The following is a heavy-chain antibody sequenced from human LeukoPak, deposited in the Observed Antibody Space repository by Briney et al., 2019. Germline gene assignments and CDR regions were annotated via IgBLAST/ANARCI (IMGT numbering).Heavy chain of an antibody. V-gene: IGHV1-2*02. J-gene: IGHJ2*01. CDR3: ARSVAGRWYFDL. CDR1: GGPFGTYS. CDR2: IIPIFGTT. D-gene: IGHD6-19*01. Sequence: ASVKVSCKASGGPFGTYSINWVRQAPGQGLEWMGGIIPIFGTTDHAQKFQGRVTMTRDTSISTAYMELSRLRSDDTAVYYCARSVAGRWYFDLWGRGTLVTVSS.